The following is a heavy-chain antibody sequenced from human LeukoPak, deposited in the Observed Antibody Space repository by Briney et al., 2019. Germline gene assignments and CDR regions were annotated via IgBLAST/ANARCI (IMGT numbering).Heavy chain of an antibody. Sequence: PSETQSLTCAVYGGSFRGYYWSWIRQPPGKGLEWIGEINHSGSTNYNPSLKSRVTISVDTSKNQFSLKLSSVTAADTAVYYCARGGDRGYSYWGQGTLVTVSS. J-gene: IGHJ4*02. V-gene: IGHV4-34*01. CDR3: ARGGDRGYSY. CDR2: INHSGST. D-gene: IGHD5-18*01. CDR1: GGSFRGYY.